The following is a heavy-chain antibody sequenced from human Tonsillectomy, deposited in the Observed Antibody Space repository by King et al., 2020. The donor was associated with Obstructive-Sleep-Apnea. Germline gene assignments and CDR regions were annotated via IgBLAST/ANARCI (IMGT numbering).Heavy chain of an antibody. Sequence: EVQLVESGGGLVQPGRSLRLSCAASGFTFDDYAMHWVRQAPGKGLEWVSGISWNSGSIGYADSVKGRFTISRDNAKNSLYLQMNSLRAEDTALYYGVTGDYYDSSGYSRSFDIWRQGTIVTLSS. D-gene: IGHD3-22*01. CDR1: GFTFDDYA. J-gene: IGHJ3*02. V-gene: IGHV3-9*01. CDR2: ISWNSGSI. CDR3: VTGDYYDSSGYSRSFDI.